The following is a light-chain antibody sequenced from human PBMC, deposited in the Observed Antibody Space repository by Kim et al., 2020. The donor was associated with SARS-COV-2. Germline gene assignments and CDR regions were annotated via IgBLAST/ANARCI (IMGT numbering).Light chain of an antibody. J-gene: IGKJ2*01. CDR3: QQYDNWPPMYT. V-gene: IGKV3-15*01. CDR1: QSISTY. Sequence: EIVMTQSPASLSVSPGERATLFCRASQSISTYLAWYQHKPGQAPRLLIYGASTRASGIPARFSGSGSGTEFTLTISSLQSEDFAVYYCQQYDNWPPMYTFGQGTKLEI. CDR2: GAS.